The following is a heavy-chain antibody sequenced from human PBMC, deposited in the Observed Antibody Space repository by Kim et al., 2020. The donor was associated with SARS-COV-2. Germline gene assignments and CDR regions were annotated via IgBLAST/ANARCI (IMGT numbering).Heavy chain of an antibody. CDR2: IYHSGST. CDR1: GYSISSGYY. CDR3: AKLGGFDY. V-gene: IGHV4-38-2*02. Sequence: SETLSLTCTVSGYSISSGYYWGWIRQPPGKGLEWIGSIYHSGSTYYNPSLKSRVTISVDTSKNQFSLKLSSVTAADTAVYYCAKLGGFDYWGQGTLVTVS. J-gene: IGHJ4*02.